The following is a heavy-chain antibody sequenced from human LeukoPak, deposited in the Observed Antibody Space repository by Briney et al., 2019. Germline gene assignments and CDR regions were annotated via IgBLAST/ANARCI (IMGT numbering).Heavy chain of an antibody. CDR3: PKDLLLGIVVVPAAKSHFDY. D-gene: IGHD2-2*01. CDR1: GFTFSSYA. Sequence: AGGSLRLSCAASGFTFSSYAMSWVRQAPGKGLEWVSAISGSGGSTYYADSVKGRFTISRDNSKNTLYLQVNSLRDGDTAGYSCPKDLLLGIVVVPAAKSHFDYWGQGTLVTVSS. V-gene: IGHV3-23*01. CDR2: ISGSGGST. J-gene: IGHJ4*02.